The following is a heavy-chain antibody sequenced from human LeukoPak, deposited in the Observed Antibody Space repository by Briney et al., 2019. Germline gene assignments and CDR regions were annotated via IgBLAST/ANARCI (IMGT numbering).Heavy chain of an antibody. CDR1: GGTFSSYA. Sequence: GASVKVSCKASGGTFSSYAISWVRQAPGQGLEWMGGIIPIFGTANYAQKFQGRVTITTDESTSTAYKELSSLRSEDTAVYYCARGTGRCSGGSCYPYYYYYYMDVWGKGTTVTVSS. CDR2: IIPIFGTA. V-gene: IGHV1-69*05. D-gene: IGHD2-15*01. CDR3: ARGTGRCSGGSCYPYYYYYYMDV. J-gene: IGHJ6*03.